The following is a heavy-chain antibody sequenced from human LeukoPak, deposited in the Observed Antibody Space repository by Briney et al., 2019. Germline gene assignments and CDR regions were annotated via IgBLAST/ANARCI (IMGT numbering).Heavy chain of an antibody. CDR2: INHSGST. V-gene: IGHV4-34*01. Sequence: SETLSLTCAVYGGSFSGYYWSWIRQPPGKGLEWIGEINHSGSTNYNPSLKSRVTISVDTSKNQFPLKLSSVTAADTAVYYCARGKYYDFWSGYYRRGHYYFDYWGQGTLVTVSS. D-gene: IGHD3-3*01. J-gene: IGHJ4*02. CDR1: GGSFSGYY. CDR3: ARGKYYDFWSGYYRRGHYYFDY.